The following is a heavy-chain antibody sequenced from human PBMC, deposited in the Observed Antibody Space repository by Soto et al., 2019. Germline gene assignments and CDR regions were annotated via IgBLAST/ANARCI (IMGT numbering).Heavy chain of an antibody. Sequence: SETLSLTCAVYGGSFSGYYWSWIRQPPGKGLEWVGEINHSGSTNYNPSLKSRVTISVDTSKNQFSLKLSSVTAADTAVYYCARGRRDYISWFDPWGQGTLVTVSS. D-gene: IGHD3-16*01. J-gene: IGHJ5*02. CDR3: ARGRRDYISWFDP. V-gene: IGHV4-34*01. CDR2: INHSGST. CDR1: GGSFSGYY.